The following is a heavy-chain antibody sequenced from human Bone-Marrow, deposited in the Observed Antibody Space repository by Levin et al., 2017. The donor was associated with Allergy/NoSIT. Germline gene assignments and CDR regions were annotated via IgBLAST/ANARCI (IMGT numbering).Heavy chain of an antibody. CDR3: ARDHWRSPNWDFYYYGMDV. V-gene: IGHV3-30*03. CDR1: GFVFSSYG. J-gene: IGHJ6*02. Sequence: PGGSLRLSCETSGFVFSSYGMHWVRQAPGKGLEWVAVISYDGKLQYYADSVKGRFAISRDNSKYTVFLQMDSLRDEDSATYYCARDHWRSPNWDFYYYGMDVWGQGTTVTVSS. CDR2: ISYDGKLQ. D-gene: IGHD1-1*01.